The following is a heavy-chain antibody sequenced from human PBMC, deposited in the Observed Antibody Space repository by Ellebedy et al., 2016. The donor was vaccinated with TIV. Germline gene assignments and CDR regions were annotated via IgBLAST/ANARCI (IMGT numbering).Heavy chain of an antibody. V-gene: IGHV3-30*02. CDR2: VRSDGSTK. J-gene: IGHJ6*02. CDR1: GFTTSG. CDR3: VKGAFPVPTVMAV. D-gene: IGHD4-17*01. Sequence: PGGSLRRSCAASGFTTSGMHWVRQAPGKGLDWVAFVRSDGSTKYYADSAKGRFTISRDDSKNTLYLQMNSLRVDETAIYYCVKGAFPVPTVMAVWGQGTTVTVSS.